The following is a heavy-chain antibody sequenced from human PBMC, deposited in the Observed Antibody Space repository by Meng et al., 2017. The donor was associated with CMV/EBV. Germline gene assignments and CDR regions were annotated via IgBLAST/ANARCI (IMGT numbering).Heavy chain of an antibody. Sequence: QVQLVEFGXGVVQPGXSLRLSCAASGFTFSSYAMHWVRQAPGKGLEWVAVISYDGSNKYYADSVKGRFTISRDNSKNTLYLQMNSLRAEDTAVYYCARDRGGIFGVVFDYRGQGTLVTVSS. V-gene: IGHV3-30-3*01. CDR2: ISYDGSNK. D-gene: IGHD3-3*01. CDR1: GFTFSSYA. CDR3: ARDRGGIFGVVFDY. J-gene: IGHJ4*02.